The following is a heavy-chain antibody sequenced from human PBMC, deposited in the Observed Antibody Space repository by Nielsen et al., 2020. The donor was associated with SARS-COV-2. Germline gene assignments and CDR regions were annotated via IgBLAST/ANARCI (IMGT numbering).Heavy chain of an antibody. CDR3: AREHFVGGLGIVVVISTILDY. CDR1: GYRFSVYY. J-gene: IGHJ4*02. CDR2: INPNSGGP. V-gene: IGHV1-2*06. D-gene: IGHD3-22*01. Sequence: ASVKVSCKAPGYRFSVYYMHWVRQAPGQGLEWMGRINPNSGGPNYAQKLQGRVTMTTDTSTSTAYMELRSLRSDDTAVYYCAREHFVGGLGIVVVISTILDYWGQGTLVTVS.